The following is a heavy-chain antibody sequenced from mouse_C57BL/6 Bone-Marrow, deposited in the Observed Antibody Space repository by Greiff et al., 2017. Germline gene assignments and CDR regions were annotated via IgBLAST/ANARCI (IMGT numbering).Heavy chain of an antibody. Sequence: EVHLVESGGGLVQPGESLKLSCESNEYEFPSHDMSWVRKTPEKSLELVAALNSDGGSTYYPDTMERRIIISRDNTKKTLYLQMSSLRSEDTALYYCARRYSNYWYFDVWGTGTTVTVSS. CDR3: ARRYSNYWYFDV. V-gene: IGHV5-2*01. J-gene: IGHJ1*03. CDR2: LNSDGGST. CDR1: EYEFPSHD. D-gene: IGHD2-5*01.